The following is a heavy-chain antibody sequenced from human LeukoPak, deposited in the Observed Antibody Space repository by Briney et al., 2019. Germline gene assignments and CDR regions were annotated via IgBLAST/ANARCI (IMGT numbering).Heavy chain of an antibody. J-gene: IGHJ4*02. CDR3: ARVSGYGEIDS. D-gene: IGHD5-12*01. Sequence: PGRSLRLSCAGSGFIFNNYAMHWVRQPPGKGLEWVSGISWNSGSIDYADSMKGRFTISRDNAKNTLYLQMTSLRTEDTAVYYCARVSGYGEIDSWGQGTLVTVSS. V-gene: IGHV3-9*01. CDR2: ISWNSGSI. CDR1: GFIFNNYA.